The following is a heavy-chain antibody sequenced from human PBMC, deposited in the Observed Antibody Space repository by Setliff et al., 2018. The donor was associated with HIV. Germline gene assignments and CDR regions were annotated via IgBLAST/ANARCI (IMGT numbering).Heavy chain of an antibody. D-gene: IGHD3-16*01. CDR2: IYTSGST. CDR1: GVSISSGSYY. V-gene: IGHV4-61*02. J-gene: IGHJ4*02. CDR3: ARHVIGVVMLYSWDAFDY. Sequence: SETLSLTCTVSGVSISSGSYYWSWIRQSAGKGLEWIGRIYTSGSTNDNPSLKSRVIMSVDRSRSQLSLKVNSVTAADTATYYCARHVIGVVMLYSWDAFDYWGRGTLVTVSS.